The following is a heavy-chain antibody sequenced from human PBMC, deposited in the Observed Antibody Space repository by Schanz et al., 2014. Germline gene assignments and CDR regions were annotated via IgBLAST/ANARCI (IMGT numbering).Heavy chain of an antibody. CDR3: ARNVLGTGRAFDL. CDR2: ISVYYGNT. CDR1: GYTFTSYG. D-gene: IGHD2-8*01. V-gene: IGHV1-18*04. Sequence: QVQLVQSATEVKKPGASVKVSCKASGYTFTSYGISWVRQAPGQGLEWMGWISVYYGNTEYAQRLQDRVTMTTDTSTNTAYMDLRSLKSDDTAVYYCARNVLGTGRAFDLWGQGTTVTVSS. J-gene: IGHJ6*02.